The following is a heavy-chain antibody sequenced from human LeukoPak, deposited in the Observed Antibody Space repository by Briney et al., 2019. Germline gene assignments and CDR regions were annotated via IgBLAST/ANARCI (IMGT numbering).Heavy chain of an antibody. Sequence: PGGTLRLSCAASGFTFSNYGMNWVRQAPGKGLEWVSGISGSGDTTYYADSVKGRFTISRDNSKNTLYLQMNSLRAEDTAVYYCAKDVPWGSYITWGQGTLVTVSS. CDR2: ISGSGDTT. D-gene: IGHD3-16*01. CDR1: GFTFSNYG. V-gene: IGHV3-23*01. J-gene: IGHJ5*02. CDR3: AKDVPWGSYIT.